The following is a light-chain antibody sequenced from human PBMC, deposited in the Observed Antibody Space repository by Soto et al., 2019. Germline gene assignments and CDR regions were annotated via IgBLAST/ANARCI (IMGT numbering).Light chain of an antibody. CDR1: QGISSW. J-gene: IGKJ4*01. V-gene: IGKV1-12*01. CDR2: AAS. CDR3: LQTTTFPRT. Sequence: DIPMTQSPSSVSASVGDRVTITCRASQGISSWLDWYQQKPGRAPKLLIYAASTLQSGVPSRFSGSGSGTEFTLTITSLQPEDFATYYCLQTTTFPRTFGGGTQVEIK.